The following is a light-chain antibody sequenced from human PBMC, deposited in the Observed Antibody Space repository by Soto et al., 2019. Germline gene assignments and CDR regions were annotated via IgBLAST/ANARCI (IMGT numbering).Light chain of an antibody. V-gene: IGLV1-40*01. CDR1: SSNIGAGYD. J-gene: IGLJ2*01. CDR2: GNS. CDR3: QSYDSSLSVV. Sequence: QSVLTQPPSVSGAPGQRVTISCTGSSSNIGAGYDVHWYQQLPGTAPKLLIYGNSNRPSGVPDRFSGSKSGTSASLAITGLQAEDEADSYCQSYDSSLSVVFGGVTKVTVL.